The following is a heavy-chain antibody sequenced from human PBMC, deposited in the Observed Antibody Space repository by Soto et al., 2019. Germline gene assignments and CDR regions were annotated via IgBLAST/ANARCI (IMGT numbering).Heavy chain of an antibody. CDR1: GFTFSSYY. Sequence: EVQLLESGGGLVQPGGSLRLSCAASGFTFSSYYMSWVRQAPGKGLEWVSAISGSGGSTYYADSVKGRFTISKDNSKNTLYLQMNSLRAEDTAVYYCAKYGQYSSSWYYFDYWGQGTLVTVSS. CDR3: AKYGQYSSSWYYFDY. J-gene: IGHJ4*02. V-gene: IGHV3-23*01. D-gene: IGHD6-13*01. CDR2: ISGSGGST.